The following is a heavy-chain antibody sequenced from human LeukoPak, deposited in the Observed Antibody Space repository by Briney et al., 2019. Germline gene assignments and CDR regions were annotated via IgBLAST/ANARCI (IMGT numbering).Heavy chain of an antibody. J-gene: IGHJ4*02. Sequence: GGSLRLPCAASGFTFSSYGMHWVRQAPGKGLEWVAVIWYDGSNKYYADSVKGQFTISRDNSKNTLYLQMNSLRAEDTAVYYCARGNAGHYFDYWGQGTLVTVSS. CDR1: GFTFSSYG. V-gene: IGHV3-33*01. CDR2: IWYDGSNK. CDR3: ARGNAGHYFDY.